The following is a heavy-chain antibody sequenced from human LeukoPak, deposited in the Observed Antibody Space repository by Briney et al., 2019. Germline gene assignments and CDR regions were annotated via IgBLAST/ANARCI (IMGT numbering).Heavy chain of an antibody. CDR3: ARWGTSSGWYGGIDY. D-gene: IGHD6-19*01. Sequence: ASVKVSCKASGYTFTGYYMHWVRQAPGQGLEWMGWINPNSGGTNYAQKFQGRVTMTRNTSISTAYMELSSLRSEDTAEYYCARWGTSSGWYGGIDYWGQGTLVTVSS. CDR1: GYTFTGYY. J-gene: IGHJ4*02. V-gene: IGHV1-2*02. CDR2: INPNSGGT.